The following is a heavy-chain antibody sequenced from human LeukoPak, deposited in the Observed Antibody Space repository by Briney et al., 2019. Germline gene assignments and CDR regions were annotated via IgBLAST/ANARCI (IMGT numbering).Heavy chain of an antibody. CDR3: ARESVYYYYMDV. V-gene: IGHV4-61*02. D-gene: IGHD3-3*01. CDR2: IYTSEST. CDR1: GGSISSGDYY. Sequence: PSQTLSLTCTVSGGSISSGDYYWSWIRQPAGKGLEWIGRIYTSESTYYNPSLKSRVTTSLDTSKNQFSLRLSSVTAADTAVYYCARESVYYYYMDVWGKGTTVTVSS. J-gene: IGHJ6*03.